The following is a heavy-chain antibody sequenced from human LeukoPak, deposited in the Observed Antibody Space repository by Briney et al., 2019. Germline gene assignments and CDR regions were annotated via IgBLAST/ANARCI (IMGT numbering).Heavy chain of an antibody. CDR2: IYSSGST. CDR3: ARETGHATSWRYWYLDL. V-gene: IGHV4-4*07. J-gene: IGHJ2*01. Sequence: SETLSLTCTVSGDSFSSYYWSRIRRPAGKGLEWIGRIYSSGSTSHNPSLKSRVSMSIDTSKNQFSLNLSSVTAADTAVYHCARETGHATSWRYWYLDLWGRGTLVTVSS. D-gene: IGHD2-2*01. CDR1: GDSFSSYY.